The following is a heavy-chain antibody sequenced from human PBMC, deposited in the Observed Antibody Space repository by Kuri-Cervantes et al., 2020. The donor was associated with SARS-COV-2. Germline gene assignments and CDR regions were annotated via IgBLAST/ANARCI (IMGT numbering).Heavy chain of an antibody. J-gene: IGHJ6*02. V-gene: IGHV3-30*18. CDR1: GFTFSSYG. CDR3: AKDRIGVFGVEYYYGKDV. Sequence: GGSLRLSCVASGFTFSSYGMHWVRQAPGKGLEWVAVISYDGSNKYYADSVKARFTISRDNSKNTLYLQMNSLRAEDTAVYYCAKDRIGVFGVEYYYGKDVWGQGTTVTVSS. CDR2: ISYDGSNK. D-gene: IGHD3-3*01.